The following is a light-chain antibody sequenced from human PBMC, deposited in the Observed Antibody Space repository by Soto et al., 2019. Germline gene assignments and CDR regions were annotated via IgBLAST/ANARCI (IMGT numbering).Light chain of an antibody. CDR2: RAS. CDR1: QSVVNNY. V-gene: IGKV3-20*01. J-gene: IGKJ5*01. CDR3: QHYGSTLIT. Sequence: NVLTQSPDTLSLSPGERATLSCRAGQSVVNNYLAWYQQKPGQAPRLLMYRASTRATGIADRFSGSGSGTDFTLTISRLEPEDFAVYYCQHYGSTLITFGQGTSLEMK.